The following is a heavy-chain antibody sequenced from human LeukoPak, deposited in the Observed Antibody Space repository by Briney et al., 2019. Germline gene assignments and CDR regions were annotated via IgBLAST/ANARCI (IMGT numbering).Heavy chain of an antibody. CDR2: TYYRSSWNY. CDR3: ARLRGNSWFDD. J-gene: IGHJ4*02. D-gene: IGHD6-13*01. V-gene: IGHV6-1*01. Sequence: SQTPSLTCAISGDSVSSNGATWNWIRQSPWRGLEWLGRTYYRSSWNYDYAVSVNRRITINPDTSKNQFSLQLNSVTPEDTAVYYCARLRGNSWFDDWGQGTLVTVSS. CDR1: GDSVSSNGAT.